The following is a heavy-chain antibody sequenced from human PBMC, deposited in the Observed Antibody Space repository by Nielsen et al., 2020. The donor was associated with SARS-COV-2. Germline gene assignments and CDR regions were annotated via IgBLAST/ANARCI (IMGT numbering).Heavy chain of an antibody. CDR1: GGSLSSSY. D-gene: IGHD1-26*01. J-gene: IGHJ3*02. Sequence: SETLSLTCTVSGGSLSSSYWTWIRQPPGKGLEWIGYIYYSERTNYNASLKSRVTIFLDASKNQFSLNLTSVTAADKAVYYCAGSPLGGGDDAFDIWGQGAMVTVSS. V-gene: IGHV4-59*01. CDR2: IYYSERT. CDR3: AGSPLGGGDDAFDI.